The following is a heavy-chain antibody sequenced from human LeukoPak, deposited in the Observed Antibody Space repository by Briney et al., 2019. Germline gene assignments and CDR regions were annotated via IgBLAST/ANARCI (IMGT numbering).Heavy chain of an antibody. CDR2: MNPNSGNT. CDR1: GYTFTSYD. Sequence: ASVKVSCKASGYTFTSYDINWVRQATGQGLEWMGWMNPNSGNTGYAQKFQGRVTMTRNTSISTAYMELSSLRSEDTAVYYCARGGVGDGYYLYYFDYWGQGTLVTVSS. V-gene: IGHV1-8*01. D-gene: IGHD3-22*01. CDR3: ARGGVGDGYYLYYFDY. J-gene: IGHJ4*02.